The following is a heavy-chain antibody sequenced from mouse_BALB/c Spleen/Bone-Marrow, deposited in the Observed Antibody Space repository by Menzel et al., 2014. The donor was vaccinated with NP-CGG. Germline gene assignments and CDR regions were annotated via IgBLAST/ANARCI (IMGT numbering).Heavy chain of an antibody. J-gene: IGHJ2*01. D-gene: IGHD1-1*01. Sequence: VQLQQSGAELVRPGSSVKISCKASGYVFSSYWMIWVRQRPGQGLEWIGQIYPGDGDTNYNGKFEGKATLTANKSSSTAYMQLSSLTSEDSAVYFCARSGYGSNYDYWGQGTTLTVSP. V-gene: IGHV1-80*01. CDR3: ARSGYGSNYDY. CDR1: GYVFSSYW. CDR2: IYPGDGDT.